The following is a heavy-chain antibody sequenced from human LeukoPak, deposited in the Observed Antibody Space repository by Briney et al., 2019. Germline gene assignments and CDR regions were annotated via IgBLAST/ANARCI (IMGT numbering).Heavy chain of an antibody. CDR3: AKDQGASRTVVTPGIDY. D-gene: IGHD4-23*01. V-gene: IGHV3-21*01. J-gene: IGHJ4*02. CDR1: GFTFSSYS. CDR2: ISSSSSYI. Sequence: GGSLRLSCAASGFTFSSYSMSWVRQAPGKGLEWVSSISSSSSYIYYADSVKGRFTISRDNAKNSLYLQMNSLRAEDTAVYYCAKDQGASRTVVTPGIDYWGQGTLVTVSS.